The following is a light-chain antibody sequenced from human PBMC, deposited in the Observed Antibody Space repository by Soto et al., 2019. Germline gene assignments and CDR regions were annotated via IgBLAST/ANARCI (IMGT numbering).Light chain of an antibody. CDR2: KAS. CDR3: QQYNSYPLT. CDR1: QSISSW. J-gene: IGKJ4*01. V-gene: IGKV1-5*03. Sequence: DIQMTQSPSTLSASVGDRVTITCRASQSISSWLAWYQQKPGTAPKLLIYKASSLESGVPSRFSGSGSGTEFTLTISSLQPDDFATYYCQQYNSYPLTFGGGTKV.